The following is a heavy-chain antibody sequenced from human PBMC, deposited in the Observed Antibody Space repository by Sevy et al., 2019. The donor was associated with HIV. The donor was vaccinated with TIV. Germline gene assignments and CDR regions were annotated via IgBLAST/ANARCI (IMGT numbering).Heavy chain of an antibody. CDR2: MSYDGSNK. V-gene: IGHV3-30*04. J-gene: IGHJ4*02. Sequence: GGSLRLSCAASGFTFSIYVMHWVRQAPGKGLEWVAVMSYDGSNKDYADSVRGRFTISRDNSKNTLYLQMNSLRAEDTALYYCTKDTFGNTDYWGQGILVTVSS. CDR1: GFTFSIYV. CDR3: TKDTFGNTDY. D-gene: IGHD3-10*01.